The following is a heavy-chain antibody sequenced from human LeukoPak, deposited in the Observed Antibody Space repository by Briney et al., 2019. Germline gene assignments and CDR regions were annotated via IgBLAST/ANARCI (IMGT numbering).Heavy chain of an antibody. J-gene: IGHJ4*02. D-gene: IGHD3-3*01. CDR3: ARVSDFWSGYTHDY. Sequence: GGSLRLSCAASGFTFSSYSMNWVRQAPGKGLEWVSSISSSSSYIYYADSVKGRFTISRDNAKNSLYLQMNSLRAEDTAVYYCARVSDFWSGYTHDYWGQGTLVTVSS. CDR1: GFTFSSYS. CDR2: ISSSSSYI. V-gene: IGHV3-21*01.